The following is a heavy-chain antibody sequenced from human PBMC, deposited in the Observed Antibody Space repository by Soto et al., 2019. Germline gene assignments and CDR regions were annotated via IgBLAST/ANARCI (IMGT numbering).Heavy chain of an antibody. D-gene: IGHD2-21*02. CDR3: ASRPTAVPL. Sequence: QVQLQESGPGLVKPSGTLSLTCAVSGGSISSSDWWSWVRQPPGKGLEWVGEIHHSGSTNYNPSLKRRVTISVDKSEQHFSLNLNSVTAAARAVYYCASRPTAVPLWGQGTLVTVSS. CDR2: IHHSGST. V-gene: IGHV4-4*02. CDR1: GGSISSSDW. J-gene: IGHJ4*02.